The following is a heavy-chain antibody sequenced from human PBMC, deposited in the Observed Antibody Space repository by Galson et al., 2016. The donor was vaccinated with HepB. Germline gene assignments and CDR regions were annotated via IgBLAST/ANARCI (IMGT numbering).Heavy chain of an antibody. CDR2: INSDGSST. CDR3: AKDPIQCGGDCTRASYYFDY. V-gene: IGHV3-74*01. J-gene: IGHJ4*02. Sequence: SLRLSCAASGFTFSSYWMHWVRQAPGKGLVWVSRINSDGSSTSYADSVKGRFTISRDNAKNTLYLQMNSLRAEDTAVYYCAKDPIQCGGDCTRASYYFDYWGQGLLVTVSS. D-gene: IGHD2-21*02. CDR1: GFTFSSYW.